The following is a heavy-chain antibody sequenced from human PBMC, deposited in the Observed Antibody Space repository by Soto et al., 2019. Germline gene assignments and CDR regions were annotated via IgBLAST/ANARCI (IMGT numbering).Heavy chain of an antibody. V-gene: IGHV1-18*01. Sequence: QAQLVQSGAEVKKPGASGKVSCRASGYTFSSYGYAWVRQVPGQGLEWMGWISAYNGDTNYAQKFQDRVTLTTDTSTTTAYVELRNLGSDDTAVYYCARSGAYCTSITCLFDSFWGLGTLVTVSS. J-gene: IGHJ4*02. CDR1: GYTFSSYG. CDR3: ARSGAYCTSITCLFDSF. D-gene: IGHD2-8*01. CDR2: ISAYNGDT.